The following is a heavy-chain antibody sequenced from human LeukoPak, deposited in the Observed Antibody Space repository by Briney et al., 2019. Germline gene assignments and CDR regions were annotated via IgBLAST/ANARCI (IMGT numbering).Heavy chain of an antibody. CDR1: GGSISSSSYY. J-gene: IGHJ4*02. CDR3: VRHRPPTLIVPAGDFDC. V-gene: IGHV4-39*01. CDR2: VFHSGRT. Sequence: PSETLSLTCSVSGGSISSSSYYWGWIRQPPGKGLEWMVSVFHSGRTYYNPSLNSRLTISVDTSNNQFSLKLTSVTAADTALYHCVRHRPPTLIVPAGDFDCWGQGTLVTVS. D-gene: IGHD2-2*01.